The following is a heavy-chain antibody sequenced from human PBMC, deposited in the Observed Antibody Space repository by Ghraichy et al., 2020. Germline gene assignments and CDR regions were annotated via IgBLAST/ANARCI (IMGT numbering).Heavy chain of an antibody. CDR3: ANRAMPMTATWWYFDY. D-gene: IGHD2-15*01. CDR1: GITFSNYT. J-gene: IGHJ4*02. CDR2: ISDSDYNT. V-gene: IGHV3-23*01. Sequence: GGSLRLSCAASGITFSNYTMTWVRQALGKGLEWVSTISDSDYNTYYADSVRGRFTISRDNSKNTFYLQMNSLRAEDTAVYYCANRAMPMTATWWYFDYWGQGTLVNVSS.